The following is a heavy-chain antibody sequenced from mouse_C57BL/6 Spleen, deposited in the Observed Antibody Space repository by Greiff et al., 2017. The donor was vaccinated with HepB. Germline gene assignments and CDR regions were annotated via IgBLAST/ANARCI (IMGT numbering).Heavy chain of an antibody. CDR2: ISNGGGST. Sequence: EVHLVESGGGLVQPGGSLKLSCAASGFTFSDYYMYWVRQTPEKRLEWVAYISNGGGSTYYPDTVKGRFTISRDNAKNTLYLQMSRLKSEDTAMYYCARLYYYGSLDYWGQGTTLTVSS. CDR3: ARLYYYGSLDY. CDR1: GFTFSDYY. V-gene: IGHV5-12*01. J-gene: IGHJ2*01. D-gene: IGHD1-1*01.